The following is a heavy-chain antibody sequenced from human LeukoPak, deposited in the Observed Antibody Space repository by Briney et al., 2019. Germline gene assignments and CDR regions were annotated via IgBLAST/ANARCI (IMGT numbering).Heavy chain of an antibody. CDR3: ARLRGPLDWNEDDY. CDR1: GGSISSGSYY. CDR2: IYTSGST. J-gene: IGHJ4*02. D-gene: IGHD1-1*01. V-gene: IGHV4-61*02. Sequence: SQTLSLTCTVSGGSISSGSYYWSWIRQPAGKGLEWIGRIYTSGSTNYNPSLKSRVTISVDTSKNQFPLKLSSVTAADTAVYYCARLRGPLDWNEDDYWGQGTLVTVSS.